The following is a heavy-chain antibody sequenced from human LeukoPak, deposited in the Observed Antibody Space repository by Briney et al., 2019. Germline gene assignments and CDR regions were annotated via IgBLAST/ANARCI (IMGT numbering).Heavy chain of an antibody. CDR3: ARDRKYYYGSGSELSDY. CDR1: GFTVSSNY. CDR2: IYSGGST. Sequence: GGSLRLSCAASGFTVSSNYMSWVRQAPGEGLEWVSVIYSGGSTYYADSVKGRFTISRDNSKNTLYLQMNSLRAEDTAVYYCARDRKYYYGSGSELSDYWGQGTLVTVSS. D-gene: IGHD3-10*01. J-gene: IGHJ4*02. V-gene: IGHV3-66*01.